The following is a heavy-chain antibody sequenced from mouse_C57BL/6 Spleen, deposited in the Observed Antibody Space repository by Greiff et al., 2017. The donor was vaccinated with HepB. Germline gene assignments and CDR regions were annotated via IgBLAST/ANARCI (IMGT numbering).Heavy chain of an antibody. D-gene: IGHD1-1*01. CDR2: ISYDGSN. CDR1: GYSITSGYY. V-gene: IGHV3-6*01. CDR3: ARLLITTVVAPSMDY. Sequence: VQLKESGPGLVKPSQSLSLTCSVTGYSITSGYYWNWIRQFPGNKLEWMGYISYDGSNNYNPSLKNRISITRDTSKNQFFLKLNSVTTEDTATYYCARLLITTVVAPSMDYWGQGTSVTVSS. J-gene: IGHJ4*01.